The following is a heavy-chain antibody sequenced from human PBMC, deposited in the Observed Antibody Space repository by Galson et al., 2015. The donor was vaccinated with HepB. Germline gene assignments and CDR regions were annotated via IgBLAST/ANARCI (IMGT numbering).Heavy chain of an antibody. D-gene: IGHD2-2*01. CDR2: IYHSGST. V-gene: IGHV4-4*02. Sequence: LSLTCAVSGGSISSSNWWSWVRQPPGKGLEWIGEIYHSGSTNYNPSLKSRVTISLDKSKNQFSLNLSSVIAADTAVYYCARGIAVVPTGPQTAGEDYWGQGILVTVSS. CDR1: GGSISSSNW. J-gene: IGHJ4*02. CDR3: ARGIAVVPTGPQTAGEDY.